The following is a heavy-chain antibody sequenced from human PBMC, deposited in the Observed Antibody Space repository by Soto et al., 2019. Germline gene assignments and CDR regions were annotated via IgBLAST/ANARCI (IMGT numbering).Heavy chain of an antibody. CDR3: ARWGSGWYYFDY. CDR2: INHSGST. CDR1: GGSFSGYY. V-gene: IGHV4-34*01. D-gene: IGHD6-19*01. J-gene: IGHJ4*02. Sequence: SETLSLTCAVYGGSFSGYYWSWIRQPPGKGLEWIGEINHSGSTNYNPSLKSRVTISVDTSKNQFSLKLSSVTAADTAVYYCARWGSGWYYFDYWGQGTLVTVSS.